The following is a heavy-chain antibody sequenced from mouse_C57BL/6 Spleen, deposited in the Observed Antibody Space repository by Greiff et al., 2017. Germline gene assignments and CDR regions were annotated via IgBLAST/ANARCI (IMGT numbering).Heavy chain of an antibody. Sequence: VQLQQSGPELVKPGASVKISCKASGYTFTDYYMNWVKQSHGKSLEWIGDINPNNGGTSYNQKFKGKATLTVDKSSSTAYMELRSLTSEDSAVYYCARSGDYGSSYGYFDVWGTGTTVTVSS. CDR2: INPNNGGT. D-gene: IGHD1-1*01. V-gene: IGHV1-26*01. CDR3: ARSGDYGSSYGYFDV. J-gene: IGHJ1*03. CDR1: GYTFTDYY.